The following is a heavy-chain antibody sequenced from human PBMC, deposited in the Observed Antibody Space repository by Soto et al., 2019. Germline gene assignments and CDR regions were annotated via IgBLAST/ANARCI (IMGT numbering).Heavy chain of an antibody. CDR2: INAGNGNT. V-gene: IGHV1-3*01. CDR1: GYTFTSYA. D-gene: IGHD3-16*01. J-gene: IGHJ4*02. CDR3: ARSYTVPPYYFDY. Sequence: GASVKVSCKASGYTFTSYAMHWVRQAPGQRLEWMGWINAGNGNTKYSKKFQGRVTITRDTSASTAYMELSSLRSEDTAVYYCARSYTVPPYYFDYWGQGPLVTVSS.